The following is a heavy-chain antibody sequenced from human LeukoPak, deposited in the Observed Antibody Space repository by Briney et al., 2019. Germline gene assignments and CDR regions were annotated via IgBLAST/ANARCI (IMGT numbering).Heavy chain of an antibody. CDR2: IYYSGST. CDR3: ARDSITIFGVDSPGYMDV. Sequence: PSETLSLTCTVSGGSISSGDYYWSWIRQPPGKGLEWIGYIYYSGSTYYNPSLKSRVTISVDTSKNQFSLKLSSVTAADTAVYYCARDSITIFGVDSPGYMDVWGKGTTVTVSS. D-gene: IGHD3-3*01. V-gene: IGHV4-30-4*01. J-gene: IGHJ6*03. CDR1: GGSISSGDYY.